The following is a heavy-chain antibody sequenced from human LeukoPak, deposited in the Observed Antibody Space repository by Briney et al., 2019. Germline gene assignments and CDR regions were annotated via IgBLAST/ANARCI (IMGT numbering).Heavy chain of an antibody. CDR1: GGSISSGGYY. Sequence: SQTLSLTCTVSGGSISSGGYYWSWLRQHPGKGLEWIGYIYYSGSTYYNPSLESRAAISVDTSKNQFSLKLSFVTAADTAVYYCARDLVVGGASRLDSWGQGTLVTVSS. V-gene: IGHV4-31*03. J-gene: IGHJ4*02. CDR2: IYYSGST. CDR3: ARDLVVGGASRLDS. D-gene: IGHD2-15*01.